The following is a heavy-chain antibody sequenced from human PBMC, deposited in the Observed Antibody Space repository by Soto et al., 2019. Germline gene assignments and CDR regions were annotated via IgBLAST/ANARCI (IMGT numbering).Heavy chain of an antibody. CDR3: ASGTTDYGDRAFDI. CDR2: IIPIFGTA. V-gene: IGHV1-69*06. D-gene: IGHD4-17*01. CDR1: GGTFSSYA. J-gene: IGHJ3*02. Sequence: GASVKVSCKASGGTFSSYAISWVRQAPGQGLEWMGGIIPIFGTANYAQKFQGRVTITADKSTSTAYMELSSLRSEDTAVYYCASGTTDYGDRAFDIWGQGTMVTVSS.